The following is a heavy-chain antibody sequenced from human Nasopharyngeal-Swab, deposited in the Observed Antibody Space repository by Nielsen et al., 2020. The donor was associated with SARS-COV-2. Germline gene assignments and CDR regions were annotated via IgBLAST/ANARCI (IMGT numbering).Heavy chain of an antibody. D-gene: IGHD2-15*01. V-gene: IGHV4-34*01. CDR2: INHSGST. CDR3: ARPQVAATPALGFQH. Sequence: SETLSLTCAVYGGSFSGNYWTWIRQSPGKGLEWIGEINHSGSTNYNPSLKSRVTISVDTSKNQFSLKLSSVTAADTAVYYCARPQVAATPALGFQHWGQGTLVTVSS. CDR1: GGSFSGNY. J-gene: IGHJ1*01.